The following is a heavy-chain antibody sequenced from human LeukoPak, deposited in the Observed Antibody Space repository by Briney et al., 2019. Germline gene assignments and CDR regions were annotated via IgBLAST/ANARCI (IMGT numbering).Heavy chain of an antibody. V-gene: IGHV3-33*01. CDR3: ARDKGSSGWYYLDY. CDR2: IWYDGSNK. Sequence: GALRLSCAASGFTFSSYGMHWVRQAPGKGLEWVAVIWYDGSNKYYADSVKGRFTISRDNSKNTLYLQMNSLRAEDTAVYYCARDKGSSGWYYLDYWGQGTLVTVSS. CDR1: GFTFSSYG. D-gene: IGHD6-19*01. J-gene: IGHJ4*02.